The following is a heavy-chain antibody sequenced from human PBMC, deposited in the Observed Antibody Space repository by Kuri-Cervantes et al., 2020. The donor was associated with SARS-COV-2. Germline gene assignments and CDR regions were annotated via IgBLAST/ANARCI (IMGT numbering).Heavy chain of an antibody. Sequence: LSLTCAASGFTFDDYAMHWVRQAPGKGLEWVSGISWNSGSIGYADSVKGRFTISRDNAKNSLYLQMNSLRAEDTALYYCARPGWSYGSGSFDYWGQGTLVTVSS. D-gene: IGHD3-10*01. CDR3: ARPGWSYGSGSFDY. J-gene: IGHJ4*02. CDR2: ISWNSGSI. V-gene: IGHV3-9*01. CDR1: GFTFDDYA.